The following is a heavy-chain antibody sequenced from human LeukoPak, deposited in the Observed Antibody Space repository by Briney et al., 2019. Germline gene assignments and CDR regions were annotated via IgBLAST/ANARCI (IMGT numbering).Heavy chain of an antibody. V-gene: IGHV4-30-4*08. J-gene: IGHJ4*02. D-gene: IGHD2-2*02. CDR1: GGSISSGDYY. CDR3: ARTAIRERKYCSSTSCYTGRYYFDY. CDR2: IYYSVST. Sequence: PSETLSLTCTVSGGSISSGDYYWSWIRQPPGKGLEWIGYIYYSVSTYYNPSLKSRVTISVDTSKNQFSLKLSSVTAADTAVYYCARTAIRERKYCSSTSCYTGRYYFDYWGQGTLVTVSS.